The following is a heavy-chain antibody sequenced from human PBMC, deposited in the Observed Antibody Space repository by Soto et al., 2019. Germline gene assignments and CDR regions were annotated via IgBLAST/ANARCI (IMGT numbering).Heavy chain of an antibody. CDR1: GYTFTGYY. J-gene: IGHJ6*02. CDR2: INPNSGGT. V-gene: IGHV1-2*02. D-gene: IGHD2-2*01. Sequence: GASVKVSCKASGYTFTGYYMHWVRQAPGQGLEWMGWINPNSGGTNYAQKFQGRVTMTRDTSISTAYMELSRLRSDDTAVYYCASHGGTSCLDCTRYGMDVWGQGTTVTVS. CDR3: ASHGGTSCLDCTRYGMDV.